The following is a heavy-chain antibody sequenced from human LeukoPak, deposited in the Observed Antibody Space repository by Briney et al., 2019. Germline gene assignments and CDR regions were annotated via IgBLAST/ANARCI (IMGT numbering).Heavy chain of an antibody. CDR1: GFTFGDYA. D-gene: IGHD1-14*01. J-gene: IGHJ4*02. CDR2: IKQDGSEK. Sequence: PGGSLRLSCTASGFTFGDYAMSWVRQAPGKGLEWVASIKQDGSEKFYVDSVKGRFTISRDNAKNSLYLRMNYLRAEDTAVYYCPRGRNYFDYWGQGTLVTVSS. V-gene: IGHV3-7*01. CDR3: PRGRNYFDY.